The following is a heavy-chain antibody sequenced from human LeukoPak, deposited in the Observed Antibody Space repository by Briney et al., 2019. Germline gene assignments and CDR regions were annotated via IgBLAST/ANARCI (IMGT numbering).Heavy chain of an antibody. J-gene: IGHJ6*02. CDR3: ASGNYYGSGSYYNARNYYYYGMDV. Sequence: PSETLSLTCAVSGGSISSGGYSWSWIRQPPGKGLEWIGYIYHSGSTYYNPSLKSRVTISVDRSKNQFSLKLSSVTAADTAVYYCASGNYYGSGSYYNARNYYYYGMDVWGQGTTVTVSS. D-gene: IGHD3-10*01. CDR1: GGSISSGGYS. CDR2: IYHSGST. V-gene: IGHV4-30-2*01.